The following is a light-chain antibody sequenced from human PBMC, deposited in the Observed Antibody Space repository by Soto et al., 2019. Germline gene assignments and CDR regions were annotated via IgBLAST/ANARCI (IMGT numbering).Light chain of an antibody. V-gene: IGKV1-5*01. J-gene: IGKJ1*01. CDR1: QNIVRS. CDR3: QQYGTYWT. CDR2: DAS. Sequence: IQMTQSPSTLSASVGDRVTISCRASQNIVRSLAWYQQKPGETPNVLVYDASSLKSGVPSRFSGSGSGTEFTLTITSLQRDDSATYYCQQYGTYWTFGQGTKVDIK.